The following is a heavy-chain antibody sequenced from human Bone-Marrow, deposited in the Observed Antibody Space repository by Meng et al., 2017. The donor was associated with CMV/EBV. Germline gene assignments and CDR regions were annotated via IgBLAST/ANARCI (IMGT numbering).Heavy chain of an antibody. D-gene: IGHD6-19*01. CDR1: GYSFTSYW. V-gene: IGHV5-51*01. CDR2: IYPGDSDT. CDR3: ARHHDSSGWSWFDP. Sequence: KVSCKGSGYSFTSYWIGWVRQMPGKGLEWMGIIYPGDSDTRYSPSFQGQVTISADKSISTAYLQWSSLKASDTAMYYCARHHDSSGWSWFDPWGQRTLVTVSS. J-gene: IGHJ5*02.